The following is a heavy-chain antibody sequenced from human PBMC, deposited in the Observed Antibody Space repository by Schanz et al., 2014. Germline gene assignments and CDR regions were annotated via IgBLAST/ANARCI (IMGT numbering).Heavy chain of an antibody. CDR3: AKARRKSNCSGGRCFHYSYYGMDV. CDR2: ISASGGST. J-gene: IGHJ6*02. CDR1: GFTFSSYA. V-gene: IGHV3-23*01. Sequence: EGQLLESGGGLIQPGGSLRLSCAASGFTFSSYAMSWVRQAPGTGLEWVSTISASGGSTYYADSVKGRFTISRDNSKNIRYLQMNSLRAEDTAVYYCAKARRKSNCSGGRCFHYSYYGMDVWGQGTTVTVSS. D-gene: IGHD2-15*01.